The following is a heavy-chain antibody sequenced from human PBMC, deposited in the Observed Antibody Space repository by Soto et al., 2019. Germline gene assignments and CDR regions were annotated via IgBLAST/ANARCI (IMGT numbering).Heavy chain of an antibody. Sequence: PSETLSLTCTVSGATISGFYWSWIRKSAGKGLEWIGRIYATGTTDYNPSLKSRVMMSVDTSKKQFSLKLRSVTAADTAVYYCVRDGTKTLRDWFDPWGQGISVTVSS. V-gene: IGHV4-4*07. J-gene: IGHJ5*02. D-gene: IGHD1-1*01. CDR1: GATISGFY. CDR3: VRDGTKTLRDWFDP. CDR2: IYATGTT.